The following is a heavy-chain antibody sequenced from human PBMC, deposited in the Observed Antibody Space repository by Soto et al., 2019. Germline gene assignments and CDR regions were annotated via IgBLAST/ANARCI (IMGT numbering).Heavy chain of an antibody. CDR3: ARRAPGIAVAEYYYYYGMDV. V-gene: IGHV1-69*01. Sequence: QVQLVQSGAEVKKPGSSVKVSCKASGGTFSSYAISWARQAPGQGLEWMGGIIPIFGTANYAQKFQGRVTITADESTSTAYMELSSLRSEDTAVYYCARRAPGIAVAEYYYYYGMDVWGQGTTVTVSS. D-gene: IGHD6-19*01. CDR1: GGTFSSYA. J-gene: IGHJ6*02. CDR2: IIPIFGTA.